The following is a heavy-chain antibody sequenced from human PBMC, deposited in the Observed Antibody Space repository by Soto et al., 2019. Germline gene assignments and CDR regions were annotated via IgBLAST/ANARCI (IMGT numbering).Heavy chain of an antibody. CDR1: GFTFSRYA. CDR3: AKDGGRYTGSYTDY. V-gene: IGHV3-30*18. Sequence: QVHLVESGGGVVQPGRSLRLSCAASGFTFSRYAMHWVRQAPGKGLEWVAVISPDGSIQYDTDSVKGRFTISRDNFKNTLYLLMNSLRSEDTAVYYCAKDGGRYTGSYTDYWGQGALVTVSS. CDR2: ISPDGSIQ. D-gene: IGHD1-26*01. J-gene: IGHJ4*02.